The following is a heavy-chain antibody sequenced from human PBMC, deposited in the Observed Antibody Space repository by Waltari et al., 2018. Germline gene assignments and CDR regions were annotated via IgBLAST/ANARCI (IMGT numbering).Heavy chain of an antibody. CDR1: GGSISSGGSY. J-gene: IGHJ4*02. CDR3: ARGSYGSGTHLDY. CDR2: IYYSGST. V-gene: IGHV4-31*03. D-gene: IGHD3-10*01. Sequence: QVQLQESGPGLVKPSQTLSLTCTVSGGSISSGGSYWSWIRQHPGKGLEWIGYIYYSGSTYYNPSLKSRVTISVDTSKNQFSLKLSSVTAADTAVYYCARGSYGSGTHLDYWGQGTLVTVSS.